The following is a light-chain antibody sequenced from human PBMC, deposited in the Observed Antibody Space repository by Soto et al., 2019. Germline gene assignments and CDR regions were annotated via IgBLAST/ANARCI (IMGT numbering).Light chain of an antibody. V-gene: IGLV2-8*01. Sequence: QSALTQPPSASGSPGQSVTIPCTGTSSDVGNYNFVSWYQQHPGKAPKFIIYEVSKRPSGVPARFSASKSGNTASLTVSGLQAEDEADYFCSSYAGSNNWVFGGGTKVTVL. J-gene: IGLJ3*02. CDR3: SSYAGSNNWV. CDR1: SSDVGNYNF. CDR2: EVS.